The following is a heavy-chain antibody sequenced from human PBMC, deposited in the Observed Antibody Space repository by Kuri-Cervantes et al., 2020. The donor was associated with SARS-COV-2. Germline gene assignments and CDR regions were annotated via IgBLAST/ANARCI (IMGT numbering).Heavy chain of an antibody. J-gene: IGHJ4*02. CDR3: ARRIAVAESDY. V-gene: IGHV1-46*01. Sequence: ASVKVSCKASGYTFTSYYMHWVRQAPGQGLEWMGIINPSGGSTSYARKLQGRVTMTRDTSTSTAYMELRSLRSDDTAVYYCARRIAVAESDYWGQGTLVTVSS. CDR1: GYTFTSYY. D-gene: IGHD6-19*01. CDR2: INPSGGST.